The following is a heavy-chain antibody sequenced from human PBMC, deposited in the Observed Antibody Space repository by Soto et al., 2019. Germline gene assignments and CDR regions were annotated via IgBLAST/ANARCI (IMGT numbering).Heavy chain of an antibody. CDR1: GYTFTSYG. Sequence: QVQLVQSGAEVKKPGASVKVSCKASGYTFTSYGITWVRQAPGQGLEWMGWINTYNGNTNYAQKLQGRVTMTTDTATSTGYMELRSLRSDDTAVYYCAREPAAGDWFDPWGQGTLVTVSS. D-gene: IGHD6-13*01. CDR3: AREPAAGDWFDP. CDR2: INTYNGNT. J-gene: IGHJ5*02. V-gene: IGHV1-18*01.